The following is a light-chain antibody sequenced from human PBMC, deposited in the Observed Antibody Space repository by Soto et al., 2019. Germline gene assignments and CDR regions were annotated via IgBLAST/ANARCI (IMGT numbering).Light chain of an antibody. CDR3: SSYAGSNSLV. Sequence: LTQPPSASGSPGQSVTISCTGTSSDIGAYNFVSCYQQHPCKAPKLMIDEVSKRPSGVPDRFSGSKSGDTASLTVSGLQAEDEADYFCSSYAGSNSLVFGSGTKVTVL. J-gene: IGLJ1*01. CDR2: EVS. CDR1: SSDIGAYNF. V-gene: IGLV2-8*01.